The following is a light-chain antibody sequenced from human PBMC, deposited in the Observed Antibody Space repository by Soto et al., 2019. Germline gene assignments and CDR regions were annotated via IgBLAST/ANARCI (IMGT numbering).Light chain of an antibody. CDR1: QSVTSN. V-gene: IGKV3-15*01. Sequence: EVVMTQSPGAVSVSPGERATLSCRASQSVTSNVAWYQQKPGQAPRLLIYRASARATGVPARFSGSGSGTEFTLTISSLQSEDFAVYYCQQYNNWPRTFGQGTRLEIK. CDR3: QQYNNWPRT. CDR2: RAS. J-gene: IGKJ5*01.